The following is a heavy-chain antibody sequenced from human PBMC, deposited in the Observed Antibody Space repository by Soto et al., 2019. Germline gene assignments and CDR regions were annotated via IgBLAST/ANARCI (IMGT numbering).Heavy chain of an antibody. D-gene: IGHD3-22*01. V-gene: IGHV3-23*01. Sequence: EVQLLEAGGGLVQPGGSLRLSCAASGFTFSKYALTWVRQAPGKGLEWVSVISGSGGSTYFADSVKGRFTISRNNSMNTMYLQMSSLRAEDTAVYYCAKEYDSSCYYPDYWGQGTLVTVSS. CDR2: ISGSGGST. CDR1: GFTFSKYA. CDR3: AKEYDSSCYYPDY. J-gene: IGHJ4*02.